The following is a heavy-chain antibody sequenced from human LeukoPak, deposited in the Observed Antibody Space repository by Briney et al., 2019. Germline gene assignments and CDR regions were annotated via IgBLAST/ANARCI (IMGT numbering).Heavy chain of an antibody. CDR3: AREPYEGYYFDD. CDR1: GFTVSSNY. Sequence: GGSLRLSCAASGFTVSSNYMSWVRQAPGKGLEWVSVIYSGGSTYYADSVKGRFTISRDNSKNTLYLQMNSLRAEDTAVYYCAREPYEGYYFDDWGQRTLVTVSS. V-gene: IGHV3-53*01. J-gene: IGHJ4*02. D-gene: IGHD5-12*01. CDR2: IYSGGST.